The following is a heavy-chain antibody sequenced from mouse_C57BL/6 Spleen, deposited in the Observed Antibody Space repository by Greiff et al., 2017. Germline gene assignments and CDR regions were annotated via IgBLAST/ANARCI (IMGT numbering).Heavy chain of an antibody. CDR1: GYAFSSYW. CDR3: ASGTAVDFEV. D-gene: IGHD1-1*01. J-gene: IGHJ1*03. CDR2: IYPGDGDT. V-gene: IGHV1-80*01. Sequence: QVHVKQSGAELVKPGASVKISCKASGYAFSSYWMNWVQQRPGKGLEWIGQIYPGDGDTNYNGKFKGKATLTADKSSSTAYMQLSSLTSEDSAVYYCASGTAVDFEVWGTGTTVTVSS.